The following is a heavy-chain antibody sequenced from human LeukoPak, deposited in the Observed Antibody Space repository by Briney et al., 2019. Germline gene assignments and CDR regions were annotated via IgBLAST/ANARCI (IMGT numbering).Heavy chain of an antibody. CDR1: GASISSYY. CDR3: ASGPYPAAGTDHQFDF. J-gene: IGHJ4*02. CDR2: IYYRGST. D-gene: IGHD6-13*01. V-gene: IGHV4-59*01. Sequence: SETLSLTCIVSGASISSYYWSWIRQPQGKGLEWIGYIYYRGSTHYNPSLKSRVTISVDTSKNQFSLKLSSVTAADTAVYYCASGPYPAAGTDHQFDFWGQGTLVTVSS.